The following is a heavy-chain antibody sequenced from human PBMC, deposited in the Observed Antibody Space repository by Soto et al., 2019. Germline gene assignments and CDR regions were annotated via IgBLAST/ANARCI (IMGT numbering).Heavy chain of an antibody. CDR3: ARTLAAAAYYYYYGMDV. CDR2: ITSSSSTI. D-gene: IGHD6-13*01. V-gene: IGHV3-48*02. Sequence: EVQLVESGGGLGQPGGSLRLSCAASGFTFSSYTMNWVRQAPGKGLEWVSYITSSSSTIYYADSVKGRFTISRDNAKNSLYLQMNSLRDEDTAVYYCARTLAAAAYYYYYGMDVWGQGTTVTVSS. CDR1: GFTFSSYT. J-gene: IGHJ6*02.